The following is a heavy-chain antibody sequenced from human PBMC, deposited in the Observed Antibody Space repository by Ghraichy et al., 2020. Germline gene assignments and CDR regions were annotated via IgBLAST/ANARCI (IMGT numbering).Heavy chain of an antibody. D-gene: IGHD3-10*01. CDR1: GGSISSSSYY. V-gene: IGHV4-39*01. Sequence: ETLSLTCTVSGGSISSSSYYWGWIRQPPGKGLEWIGSIYYSGSTYYNPSLKSRVTIAADTSKNQFSLKLSSVTAADTAVYYCARHGSPIHYSGSGTYYPFDYWGQGTLVTVSS. J-gene: IGHJ4*02. CDR2: IYYSGST. CDR3: ARHGSPIHYSGSGTYYPFDY.